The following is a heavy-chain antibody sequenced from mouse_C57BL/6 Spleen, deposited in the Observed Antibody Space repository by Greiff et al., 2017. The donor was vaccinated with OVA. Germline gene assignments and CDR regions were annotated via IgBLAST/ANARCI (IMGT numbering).Heavy chain of an antibody. CDR1: GYTFTSYW. CDR2: IDPSDSYT. Sequence: QVQLQQSGAELVKPGASVKLSCKASGYTFTSYWMQWVKQRPGQGLEWIGEIDPSDSYTNYNQKFKGKATLTVDTSSSTAYMQLSSLTSEDSAVYYCARRRHDYDEGYAMDYWGQGTSVTVSS. J-gene: IGHJ4*01. V-gene: IGHV1-50*01. D-gene: IGHD2-4*01. CDR3: ARRRHDYDEGYAMDY.